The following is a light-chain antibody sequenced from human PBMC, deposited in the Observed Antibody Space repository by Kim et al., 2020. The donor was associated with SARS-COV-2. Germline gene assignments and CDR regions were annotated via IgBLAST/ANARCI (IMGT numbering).Light chain of an antibody. CDR1: QGIRND. J-gene: IGKJ4*01. V-gene: IGKV1-6*01. Sequence: AIQMTQSPSSLSASVGDRVTITCLASQGIRNDLGWYQQKPGRAPNLLIYATSTLQSGVPSRFSGSGSGTDFTLTISSLQPEDVATYYCLQDYYYPLTFGGGTKVDIK. CDR3: LQDYYYPLT. CDR2: ATS.